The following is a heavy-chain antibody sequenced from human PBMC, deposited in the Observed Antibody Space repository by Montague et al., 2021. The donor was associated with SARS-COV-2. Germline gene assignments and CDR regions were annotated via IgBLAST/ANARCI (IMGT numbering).Heavy chain of an antibody. CDR1: GGSMSDHY. J-gene: IGHJ5*02. V-gene: IGHV4-59*11. CDR2: IYYSGGI. D-gene: IGHD4-17*01. CDR3: ARENTVTTFGGPYYIDP. Sequence: SETLSLTCTVSGGSMSDHYWAWIRQPPGKGLEWLAYIYYSGGINSNASLKSRVSMSVDTSKNQFSLKLTSVTAADTAVYYCARENTVTTFGGPYYIDPWGQGTLVTVSA.